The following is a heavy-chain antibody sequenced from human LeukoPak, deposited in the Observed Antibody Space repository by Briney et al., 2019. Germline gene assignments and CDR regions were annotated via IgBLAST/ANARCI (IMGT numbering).Heavy chain of an antibody. CDR1: GYTFTSYG. CDR3: ARNSLGYNWNDLEAFDI. V-gene: IGHV1-18*01. D-gene: IGHD1-1*01. CDR2: ISTYNGNT. J-gene: IGHJ3*02. Sequence: ASVKVSCKASGYTFTSYGISWVRQAPGQGLEWMGWISTYNGNTNYAQKFQGRVTMTRDTSTSTVYMELSSLRSEDTAVYYCARNSLGYNWNDLEAFDIWGQGTMVTVSS.